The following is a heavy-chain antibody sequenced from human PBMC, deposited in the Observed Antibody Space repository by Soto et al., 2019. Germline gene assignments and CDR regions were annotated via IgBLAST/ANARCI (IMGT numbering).Heavy chain of an antibody. V-gene: IGHV1-69*12. Sequence: QVHLVQSGAEVKKPGSSVKVSCKASGGNFRSESINWVRQAPGQGPEWMGGIIPFFGTSDYAQKFQGRLRITADESTTTAYMELSSLKSEDTAVYYCARGHEFGGNSDAYGIWGQGRMVIVSS. J-gene: IGHJ3*02. D-gene: IGHD3-10*01. CDR2: IIPFFGTS. CDR3: ARGHEFGGNSDAYGI. CDR1: GGNFRSES.